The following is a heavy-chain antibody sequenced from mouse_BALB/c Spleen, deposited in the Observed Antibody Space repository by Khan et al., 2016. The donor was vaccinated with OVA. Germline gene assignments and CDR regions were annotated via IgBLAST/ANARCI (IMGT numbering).Heavy chain of an antibody. CDR1: GFTFSDYY. J-gene: IGHJ3*01. V-gene: IGHV5-4*02. CDR3: VRAGYGAFAY. Sequence: EVELVESGGGLVKPGGSLKLSCAASGFTFSDYYMYWVRQTPEKRLEWVATISDGGTSTYYPDSVKGRFTISRDNAKNSLYLQMISLKSDDTAIFFCVRAGYGAFAYWGQGTLVTVSA. D-gene: IGHD1-1*02. CDR2: ISDGGTST.